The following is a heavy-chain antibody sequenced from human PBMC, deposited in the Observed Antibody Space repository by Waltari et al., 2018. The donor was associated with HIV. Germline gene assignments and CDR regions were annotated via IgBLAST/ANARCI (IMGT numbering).Heavy chain of an antibody. D-gene: IGHD3-16*01. Sequence: EVQLVESGGVLVKPGGSLRSSWSASGFTFRSNSRNWVRQAPGKGLEWVSSISSSSSYIYYADSVKGRFTISRDNAKNSLYLQMNSLRAEDTAVYYCARDFWGGYYYGMDVWGQGTTVTVSS. J-gene: IGHJ6*02. CDR2: ISSSSSYI. V-gene: IGHV3-21*01. CDR3: ARDFWGGYYYGMDV. CDR1: GFTFRSNS.